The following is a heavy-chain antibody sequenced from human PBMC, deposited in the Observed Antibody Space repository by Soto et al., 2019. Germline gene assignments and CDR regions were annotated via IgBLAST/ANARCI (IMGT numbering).Heavy chain of an antibody. J-gene: IGHJ4*02. CDR3: ARKAAVAGTDY. Sequence: ASVKVSCKASGYTFTSYDINWVRQATGQGLEWMGWMNPNSGNTGYAQKFQDRVTMTRNTSISTAYMELSSLRSEDTAVYYCARKAAVAGTDYWGQGTLVTVSS. CDR1: GYTFTSYD. V-gene: IGHV1-8*01. D-gene: IGHD6-19*01. CDR2: MNPNSGNT.